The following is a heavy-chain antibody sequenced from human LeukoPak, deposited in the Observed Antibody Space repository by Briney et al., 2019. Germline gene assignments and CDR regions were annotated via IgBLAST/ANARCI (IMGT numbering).Heavy chain of an antibody. CDR1: GGSISGYY. CDR2: IYYSGGT. D-gene: IGHD3-22*01. J-gene: IGHJ4*02. CDR3: ARLRNKYDTSGYYPFDY. V-gene: IGHV4-59*08. Sequence: ASETLSLTCTVSGGSISGYYWSWIRQPPGKGLEWIGYIYYSGGTNYNPSLKSRVTILVDTSKNQFSLKLTSVTAADTAVYHCARLRNKYDTSGYYPFDYWGQGTLVTVSS.